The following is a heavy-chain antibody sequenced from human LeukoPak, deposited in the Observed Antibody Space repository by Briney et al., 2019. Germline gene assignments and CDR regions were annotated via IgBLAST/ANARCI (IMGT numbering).Heavy chain of an antibody. J-gene: IGHJ5*02. V-gene: IGHV3-7*01. CDR2: IKPDGVET. D-gene: IGHD3-16*01. CDR1: GFTISDYW. Sequence: GGSLRLSCAASGFTISDYWMTWVRQAPGRGLEWVANIKPDGVETSYVDSAKGRLTISRDNANNSIFLQMNSLRVEDTAIYYCVRDGGTDWYDPWGQGTLVSVSS. CDR3: VRDGGTDWYDP.